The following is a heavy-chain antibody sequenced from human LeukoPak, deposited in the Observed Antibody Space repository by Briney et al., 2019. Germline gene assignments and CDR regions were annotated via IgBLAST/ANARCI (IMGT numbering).Heavy chain of an antibody. J-gene: IGHJ5*02. Sequence: PGRSLRLSCAASGFTFDDYAMHWVRQAPGKGLEWVSGISWSSGSIGYADSVKGRFTISRDNAKNSLYLQMNSLRAEDTALYYCAKDGEIAALPSNWFDPWGQGTLVTVSS. CDR2: ISWSSGSI. CDR3: AKDGEIAALPSNWFDP. V-gene: IGHV3-9*01. D-gene: IGHD6-6*01. CDR1: GFTFDDYA.